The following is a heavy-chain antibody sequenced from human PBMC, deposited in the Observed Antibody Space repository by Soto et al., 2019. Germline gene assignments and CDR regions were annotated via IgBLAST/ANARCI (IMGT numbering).Heavy chain of an antibody. Sequence: PSETLSLTCTVSGDSISSYYWSWIRQPPGKGLEWIGYIYYSGSTNYNPSLKSRVTILVDTSKNQFSLKLSSVTAADTAMYYCARDLRIANWFDPWGQGTLVTVSS. D-gene: IGHD6-13*01. CDR3: ARDLRIANWFDP. CDR1: GDSISSYY. V-gene: IGHV4-59*01. J-gene: IGHJ5*02. CDR2: IYYSGST.